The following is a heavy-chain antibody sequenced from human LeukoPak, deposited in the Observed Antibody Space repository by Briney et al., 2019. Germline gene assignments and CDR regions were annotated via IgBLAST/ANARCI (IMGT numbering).Heavy chain of an antibody. Sequence: PSQTLSLTCTVSGGSMSSGNYYWSWIRDPAGKGLEWIGRIDNSGSINYNPSLRSRVTISLDTSKNQFSLNLTSVTAADTAVYYSARGDWFDPWGQGTLVAVSS. CDR1: GGSMSSGNYY. V-gene: IGHV4-61*02. J-gene: IGHJ5*02. CDR2: IDNSGSI. CDR3: ARGDWFDP.